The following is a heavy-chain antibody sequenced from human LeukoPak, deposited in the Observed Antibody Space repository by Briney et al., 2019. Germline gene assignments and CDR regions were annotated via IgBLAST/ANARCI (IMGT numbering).Heavy chain of an antibody. Sequence: ASVKVSCKASGYTFTSYGISWVRQAPGQGLEWMGWISAYNGNTNYAQKLQGRVTMTTDTSTSTAYMELRSLRSDDTAVYYCARSLTRGYYYDSSGYYNWFDPWGQGTLVTVSS. CDR1: GYTFTSYG. V-gene: IGHV1-18*01. CDR3: ARSLTRGYYYDSSGYYNWFDP. D-gene: IGHD3-22*01. J-gene: IGHJ5*02. CDR2: ISAYNGNT.